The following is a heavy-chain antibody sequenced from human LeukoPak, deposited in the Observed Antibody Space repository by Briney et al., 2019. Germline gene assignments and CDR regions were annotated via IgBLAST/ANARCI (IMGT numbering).Heavy chain of an antibody. V-gene: IGHV3-53*01. D-gene: IGHD3-10*01. CDR3: ARGRGTYYFDY. CDR1: GFTVSTNY. Sequence: GGSLRLSCAASGFTVSTNYMSWVRQAPGKGLEWVSVIYSGGSTYCADSVKGRFTISRDNSKNTLHPQMNSLRAEDTAVYYCARGRGTYYFDYWGQGTLVTVSS. J-gene: IGHJ4*02. CDR2: IYSGGST.